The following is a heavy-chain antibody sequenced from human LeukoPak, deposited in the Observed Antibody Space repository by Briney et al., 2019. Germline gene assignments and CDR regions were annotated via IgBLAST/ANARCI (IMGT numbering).Heavy chain of an antibody. V-gene: IGHV4-34*01. CDR2: INHSGST. J-gene: IGHJ5*02. CDR3: ARGRYSYGFNWFDP. D-gene: IGHD5-18*01. CDR1: GGSFSGYY. Sequence: SETLSLTCAVYGGSFSGYYWSWIRQPPGKGLEWIGEINHSGSTNYNPSLKSRVTISVDTSKNQFSLKLSSVTAADTAVYYCARGRYSYGFNWFDPWGQGTLVTVSS.